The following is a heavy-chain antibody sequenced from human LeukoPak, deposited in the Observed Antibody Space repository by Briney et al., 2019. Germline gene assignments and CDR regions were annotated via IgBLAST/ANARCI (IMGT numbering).Heavy chain of an antibody. CDR3: ARKGAVAGTVDY. CDR1: GFTFSRYW. CDR2: INSDGSST. V-gene: IGHV3-74*01. Sequence: GGALRLSCVASGFTFSRYWMHWVRQAPGKGLMGVARINSDGSSTTYADSVKGRFTISRDNAKNMLYLQMSSLRAEDTAVYYCARKGAVAGTVDYWGQGTLVTVSS. D-gene: IGHD6-19*01. J-gene: IGHJ4*02.